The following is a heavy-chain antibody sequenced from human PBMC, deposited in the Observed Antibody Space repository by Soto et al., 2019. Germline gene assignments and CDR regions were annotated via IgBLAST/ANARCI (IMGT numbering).Heavy chain of an antibody. CDR1: GFTFSSYA. D-gene: IGHD3-10*01. CDR2: ISGSGGST. Sequence: QLGGPLRLSCAASGFTFSSYAMSWVRQAPGKGLEWVSAISGSGGSTYYADSVKGRFTISRDNSKNTLYLQMNSLRAEDTAVYYCAKVSLHYGSGLGDFDYWGQGTLVTVSS. V-gene: IGHV3-23*01. CDR3: AKVSLHYGSGLGDFDY. J-gene: IGHJ4*02.